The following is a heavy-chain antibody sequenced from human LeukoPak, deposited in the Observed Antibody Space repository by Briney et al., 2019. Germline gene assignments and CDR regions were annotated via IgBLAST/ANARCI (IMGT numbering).Heavy chain of an antibody. CDR3: ARVAGINYKGQLDY. D-gene: IGHD3-10*01. CDR1: GFSFSTYS. V-gene: IGHV3-21*01. Sequence: GGSLRLSCAASGFSFSTYSINWVRQAPGKGLEWVSYISGSGDYIYYADSVKGRCTISRDNAKNSLYLQMNSLSAEDTAVYYCARVAGINYKGQLDYWGQGSLVTVSS. J-gene: IGHJ4*02. CDR2: ISGSGDYI.